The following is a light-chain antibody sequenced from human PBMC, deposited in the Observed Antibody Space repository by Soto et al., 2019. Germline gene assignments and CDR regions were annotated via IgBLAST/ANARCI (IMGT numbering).Light chain of an antibody. CDR1: SGHSSYI. J-gene: IGLJ3*02. CDR2: LEGSGSY. CDR3: ETWDINTRV. V-gene: IGLV4-60*02. Sequence: QSVLTQSSSASASLGSSVRLTCTLSSGHSSYIIAWHQQQPGKAPRYLMKLEGSGSYNKGSGIPDRFSGSSSGPDRYLTIFNLQFEDEADYYCETWDINTRVFGGGTKLTVL.